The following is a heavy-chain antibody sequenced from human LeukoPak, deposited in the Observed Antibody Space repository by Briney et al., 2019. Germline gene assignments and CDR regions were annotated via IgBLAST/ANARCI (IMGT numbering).Heavy chain of an antibody. CDR1: GYTVTSYY. CDR3: ASVYRHGMDV. CDR2: LNPSGGSS. V-gene: IGHV1-46*01. Sequence: ASVKVSCKASGYTVTSYYMHWVRQAPGQGLEWMAILNPSGGSSNYAQKFQGRATLTRATSTGTVYMELSSLRSEDTAVYYCASVYRHGMDVWGQGTTVIVSS. D-gene: IGHD4-11*01. J-gene: IGHJ6*02.